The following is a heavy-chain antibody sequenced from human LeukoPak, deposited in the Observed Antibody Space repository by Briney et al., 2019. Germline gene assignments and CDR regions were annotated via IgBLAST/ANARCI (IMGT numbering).Heavy chain of an antibody. CDR3: AREISMFVNAFDL. V-gene: IGHV3-33*01. J-gene: IGHJ3*01. CDR2: IWYDGSNE. D-gene: IGHD3-10*02. CDR1: GFTFSNSG. Sequence: SGGSLRLSCAASGFTFSNSGMHWGRRAPGKGLEWVAVIWYDGSNEYYADAVKGRFIISRDNSKNTVHLQMNSLRVEDTSVYYCAREISMFVNAFDLWGQGTLVAVSS.